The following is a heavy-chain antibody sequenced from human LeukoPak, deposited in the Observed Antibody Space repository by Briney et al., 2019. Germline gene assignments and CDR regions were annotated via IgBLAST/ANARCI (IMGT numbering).Heavy chain of an antibody. V-gene: IGHV1-2*02. CDR2: INPNSGGT. Sequence: ASVKVSCKASGDTFTAYYIHWVRQAPGRGLEWMAWINPNSGGTNYAQKFQGRVTMTRDTSISTAYLELSRLKSDDTAVYYCAGAYSGSPGGYWGQGTLVTVSS. CDR1: GDTFTAYY. D-gene: IGHD1-26*01. J-gene: IGHJ4*02. CDR3: AGAYSGSPGGY.